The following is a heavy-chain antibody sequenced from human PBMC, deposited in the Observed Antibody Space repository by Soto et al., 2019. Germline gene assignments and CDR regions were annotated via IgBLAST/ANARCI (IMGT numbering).Heavy chain of an antibody. Sequence: LVKVSCKASGGTFSSYAISWVRQARGQGLEWMGGIIPIFGTANYAQKLQGRVTITADESTSTAYMELRSLRSEDTAVYYCARDHSPWGYCSGGSCYSYGMDVWGQGTTVTVSS. D-gene: IGHD2-15*01. V-gene: IGHV1-69*13. CDR3: ARDHSPWGYCSGGSCYSYGMDV. CDR1: GGTFSSYA. J-gene: IGHJ6*02. CDR2: IIPIFGTA.